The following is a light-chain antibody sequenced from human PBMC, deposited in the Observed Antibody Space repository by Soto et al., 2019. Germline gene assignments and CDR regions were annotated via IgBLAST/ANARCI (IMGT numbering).Light chain of an antibody. CDR1: QGISSY. V-gene: IGKV1-39*01. CDR3: QQSYSTPLT. J-gene: IGKJ4*01. Sequence: DIQMTQSPSTLSASVGDRVTITCRASQGISSYLAWYQQKPGKAPNLVIYTASTLQSGVPSRFSGSASGTDFTLTISSMQAEDFATYYCQQSYSTPLTFGGGTKVDIK. CDR2: TAS.